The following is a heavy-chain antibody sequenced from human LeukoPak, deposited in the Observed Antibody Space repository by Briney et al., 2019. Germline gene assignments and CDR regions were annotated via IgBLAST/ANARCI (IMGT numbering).Heavy chain of an antibody. CDR2: INPSGGST. D-gene: IGHD3-22*01. CDR1: GYIFTDYY. J-gene: IGHJ4*02. CDR3: ASSAVDYYDSSGYATYFDY. Sequence: ASVKVSCKASGYIFTDYYMHWVRQAPGQELGWMGIINPSGGSTSYAQKFQGRVTMTRDTSTSTVYMELSSLRSEDTAVYYCASSAVDYYDSSGYATYFDYWGQGTLVTVSS. V-gene: IGHV1-46*01.